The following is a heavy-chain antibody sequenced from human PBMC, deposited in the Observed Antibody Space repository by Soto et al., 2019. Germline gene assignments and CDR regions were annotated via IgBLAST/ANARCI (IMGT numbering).Heavy chain of an antibody. CDR3: AYKGVDYGPVRH. J-gene: IGHJ4*02. V-gene: IGHV2-5*02. CDR1: GFSLSTSGVG. CDR2: IYWDDDK. D-gene: IGHD4-17*01. Sequence: QITLKESGPTLVNPTQTLTLTCTFSGFSLSTSGVGGGWIRQAPGKALEWLALIYWDDDKRYSPSLKSRLTITKDTSKSQVVLTMTNMNPVDTATYYCAYKGVDYGPVRHWGQGTLDTVST.